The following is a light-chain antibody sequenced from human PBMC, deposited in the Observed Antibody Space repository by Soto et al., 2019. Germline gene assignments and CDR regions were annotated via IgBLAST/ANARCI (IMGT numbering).Light chain of an antibody. CDR1: QNINNY. Sequence: DIQMTQSPSSMSASVGCRVTITCEASQNINNYLNWYQQKPGKAPKILIYDASSLESGVPSRFSGSGSGTEFTLTISSLKNDDFATYYCQQYNTYFPTFGQGTKVDIK. V-gene: IGKV1-5*01. CDR2: DAS. CDR3: QQYNTYFPT. J-gene: IGKJ1*01.